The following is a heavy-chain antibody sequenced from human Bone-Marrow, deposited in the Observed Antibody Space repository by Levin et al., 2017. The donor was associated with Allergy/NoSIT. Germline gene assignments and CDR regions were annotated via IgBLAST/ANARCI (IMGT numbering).Heavy chain of an antibody. V-gene: IGHV3-15*01. CDR3: TVQGTTGAADDAFDI. D-gene: IGHD7-27*01. CDR2: SKGKNDGGTT. CDR1: GFTFNTAW. Sequence: GGSLRLSCAGSGFTFNTAWISWVRQAPGKGLEWVGRSKGKNDGGTTHYAAPVKGRFTISREDSKNMVFLQMSSLKTEDTALYYCTVQGTTGAADDAFDIWGQGTMVTVSS. J-gene: IGHJ3*02.